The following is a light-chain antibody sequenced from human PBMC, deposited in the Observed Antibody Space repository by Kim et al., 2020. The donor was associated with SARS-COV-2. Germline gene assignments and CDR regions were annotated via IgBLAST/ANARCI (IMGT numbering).Light chain of an antibody. CDR3: NSRGSNDNVL. CDR2: GKN. J-gene: IGLJ2*01. CDR1: SLRSYY. V-gene: IGLV3-19*01. Sequence: VALGQTVRITCQGDSLRSYYATWYQQKPGQAPIVVSYGKNTRPSGIPDRFSGSGSGDTASLTITGAQAGDEADYYCNSRGSNDNVLFGGGTQLTV.